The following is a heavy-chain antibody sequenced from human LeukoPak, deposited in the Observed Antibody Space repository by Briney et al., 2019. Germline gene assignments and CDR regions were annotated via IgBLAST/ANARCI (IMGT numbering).Heavy chain of an antibody. CDR3: ARAFGGSGFYFDY. CDR1: GGSISNYY. CDR2: IYYSGST. J-gene: IGHJ4*02. V-gene: IGHV4-59*01. Sequence: PSETLSLTCTVSGGSISNYYWSWIRQPPGKGLEWIGYIYYSGSTNYNPSLKSRVTISVDTSKNQFSLKLSSVTAADTAVYYCARAFGGSGFYFDYWGQGTLVTVSS. D-gene: IGHD3-22*01.